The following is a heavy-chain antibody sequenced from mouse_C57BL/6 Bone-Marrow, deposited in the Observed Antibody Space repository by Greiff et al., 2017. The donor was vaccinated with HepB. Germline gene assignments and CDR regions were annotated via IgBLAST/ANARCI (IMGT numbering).Heavy chain of an antibody. CDR3: AIEQRGRAMDY. CDR1: GYTFTSYW. V-gene: IGHV1-74*01. J-gene: IGHJ4*01. Sequence: QVQLQQPGAELVKPGASVKVSCKASGYTFTSYWMHWVKQRPGQGLEWIGRLHPSDSDTNYNQKFKGKATLTVDKSSSTAYMQLSSLTSEDSAVYYGAIEQRGRAMDYWGQGTSVTVSS. CDR2: LHPSDSDT. D-gene: IGHD6-1*01.